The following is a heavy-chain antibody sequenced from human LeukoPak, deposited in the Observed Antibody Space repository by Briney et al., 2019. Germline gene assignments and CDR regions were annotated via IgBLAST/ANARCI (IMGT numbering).Heavy chain of an antibody. CDR2: IIPIFGTA. J-gene: IGHJ4*02. CDR1: GGTFSSYA. Sequence: SVKVSCKASGGTFSSYAISWVRQAPGQGLEWMGGIIPIFGTANYAQKFQGRVTITADESTSTAYMELSSLRSEDTAVYYCARDEYCGGDCYWVYWGQGTLVTVSS. D-gene: IGHD2-21*01. CDR3: ARDEYCGGDCYWVY. V-gene: IGHV1-69*13.